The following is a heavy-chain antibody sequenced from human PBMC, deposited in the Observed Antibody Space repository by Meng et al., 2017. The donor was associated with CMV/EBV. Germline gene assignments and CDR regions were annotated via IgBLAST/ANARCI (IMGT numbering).Heavy chain of an antibody. CDR1: GFTFDDYA. CDR2: ISWNSGSI. D-gene: IGHD6-19*01. Sequence: SLKISCAASGFTFDDYAMHWVRQAPGKGLERVSGISWNSGSIGYADSVKGRFTISRDNAKNSLYLQMNSLRAEDTALYYCAKDGQWLVRAYFDYWGQGTLVTVSS. CDR3: AKDGQWLVRAYFDY. V-gene: IGHV3-9*01. J-gene: IGHJ4*02.